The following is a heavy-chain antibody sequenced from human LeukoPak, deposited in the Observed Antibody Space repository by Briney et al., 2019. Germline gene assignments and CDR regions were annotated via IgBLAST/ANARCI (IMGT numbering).Heavy chain of an antibody. CDR3: ARELMYYDILTGYYNEDYFDY. J-gene: IGHJ4*02. CDR1: GYTFTSYG. Sequence: ASVKVSCKASGYTFTSYGISWVRQAPGQGLEWMGWINPNSGGTNYAQKFRGRVTMTRDTSISTAYMELSRLRSDDTAVYYCARELMYYDILTGYYNEDYFDYWGQGTLVTVSS. V-gene: IGHV1-2*02. CDR2: INPNSGGT. D-gene: IGHD3-9*01.